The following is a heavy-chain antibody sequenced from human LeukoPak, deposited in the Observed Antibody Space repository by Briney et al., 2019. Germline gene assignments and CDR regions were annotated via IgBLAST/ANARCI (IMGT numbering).Heavy chain of an antibody. V-gene: IGHV1-69*13. CDR1: GGTFSSYA. J-gene: IGHJ4*02. Sequence: SVKVSCKASGGTFSSYAISWVRQAPGQGLEWMGGIIPIFGTANYAQKFQGRVTITADESTSTAYMELGSLRSEDTAVYYCASSSSWMNSEDYWGQGTLVTVSS. D-gene: IGHD6-13*01. CDR3: ASSSSWMNSEDY. CDR2: IIPIFGTA.